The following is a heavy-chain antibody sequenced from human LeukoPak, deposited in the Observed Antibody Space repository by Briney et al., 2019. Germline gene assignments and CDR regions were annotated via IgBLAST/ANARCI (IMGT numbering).Heavy chain of an antibody. CDR1: AYTFTGYY. J-gene: IGHJ4*02. CDR3: AKVGLYSSSWYEWDAWYFDY. CDR2: INPNSGGT. V-gene: IGHV1-2*02. D-gene: IGHD6-13*01. Sequence: ASVKVSCKASAYTFTGYYMHWVRQAPGQGLEWMGWINPNSGGTNYAQKFQGRFTMTRDTSISTAYMELSRLRSEDTAVYYCAKVGLYSSSWYEWDAWYFDYWGQGTLVTVSS.